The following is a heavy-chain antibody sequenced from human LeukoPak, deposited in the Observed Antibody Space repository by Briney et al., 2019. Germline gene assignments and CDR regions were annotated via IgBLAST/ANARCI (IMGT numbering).Heavy chain of an antibody. Sequence: GGSLRLSCAASGFTVSSNHMSWVRQAPGKGLEWVSVIYSGGSTYYADSVKGRFTISRDNSKNTLYLQMNSLRAEDTAVYYCAREQEGAISDYWGQGTLVTVSS. CDR2: IYSGGST. J-gene: IGHJ4*02. V-gene: IGHV3-53*01. CDR1: GFTVSSNH. D-gene: IGHD1-26*01. CDR3: AREQEGAISDY.